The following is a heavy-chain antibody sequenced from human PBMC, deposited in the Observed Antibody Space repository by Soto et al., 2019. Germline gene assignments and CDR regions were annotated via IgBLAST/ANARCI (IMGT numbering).Heavy chain of an antibody. J-gene: IGHJ4*02. CDR3: ATDRSGYDKYYFDY. Sequence: PSETLSLTCSVSGCSLSNYYWSWIRQAPGKGLEWIGYIYYSGSTNYNPSLKSRVTISVDTSKNQFSLKLSSVTAADTAVYYCATDRSGYDKYYFDYWGQGTLVTVSS. V-gene: IGHV4-59*12. D-gene: IGHD5-12*01. CDR2: IYYSGST. CDR1: GCSLSNYY.